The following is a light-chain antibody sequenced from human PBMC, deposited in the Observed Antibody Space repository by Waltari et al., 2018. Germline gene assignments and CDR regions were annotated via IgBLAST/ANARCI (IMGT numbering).Light chain of an antibody. Sequence: QSALTQPASVSGSPGQSITISCTGTSSDVGSYNLVSWYQQHPGKAPKLMIYEGSKRPSGVSNRFSGSKSGNTASLTISGLQAEEEAYYYCCSYAGSSTYVVFGGGTKLTVL. V-gene: IGLV2-23*01. CDR1: SSDVGSYNL. J-gene: IGLJ2*01. CDR2: EGS. CDR3: CSYAGSSTYVV.